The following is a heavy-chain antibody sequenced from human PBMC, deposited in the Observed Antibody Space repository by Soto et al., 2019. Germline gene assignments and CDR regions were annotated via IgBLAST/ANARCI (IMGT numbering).Heavy chain of an antibody. Sequence: GGSRRLSCAASGFNLSSYGIHWVRQAPCKGLEWVAAISYDGSNTYYADSVKGRFTISRDNSRNTLHLQMNSLRPEDTAVYYCATGRRRSVGATLEALFDCWGQGTLVTVSS. D-gene: IGHD2-15*01. CDR2: ISYDGSNT. J-gene: IGHJ4*02. CDR3: ATGRRRSVGATLEALFDC. V-gene: IGHV3-30*03. CDR1: GFNLSSYG.